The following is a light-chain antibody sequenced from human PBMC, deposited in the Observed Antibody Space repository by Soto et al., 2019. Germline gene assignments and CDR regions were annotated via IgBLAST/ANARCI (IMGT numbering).Light chain of an antibody. CDR1: QSVSSN. CDR3: QQYNSWPPWT. Sequence: EIVMTQSPATLSVSPGERATLSCRASQSVSSNLAWYQQKPGQAPRLLIFGASTRATGFPARFSGSGSGTEFTLTISSLQCEDFAVYFCQQYNSWPPWTFGQGTKVEIK. V-gene: IGKV3-15*01. CDR2: GAS. J-gene: IGKJ1*01.